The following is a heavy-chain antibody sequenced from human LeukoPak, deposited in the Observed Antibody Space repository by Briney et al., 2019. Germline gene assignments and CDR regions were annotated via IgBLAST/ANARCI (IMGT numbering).Heavy chain of an antibody. J-gene: IGHJ4*02. CDR3: ARDPLRYLRVGHYDY. Sequence: PGGSLRLSCAASGFTFSNSAMNWVRQVPGKGLEWVSSIDYDSAHIYYAASVRGRFTISRDNARKSVHLQMNSLRVEDTAVYYCARDPLRYLRVGHYDYWGQGTLVAVSS. CDR1: GFTFSNSA. CDR2: IDYDSAHI. D-gene: IGHD3-9*01. V-gene: IGHV3-21*01.